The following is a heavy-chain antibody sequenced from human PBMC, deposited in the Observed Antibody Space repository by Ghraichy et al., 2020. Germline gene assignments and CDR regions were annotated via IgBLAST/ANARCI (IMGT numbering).Heavy chain of an antibody. J-gene: IGHJ6*02. CDR2: IYSGGST. CDR3: AGDYRAYYYYGMDV. CDR1: GFTVSSNY. V-gene: IGHV3-66*01. Sequence: GGSLRLSCAASGFTVSSNYMSWVRQAPGKGLEWVSVIYSGGSTYYADSVKGRFTISRDNSKNTLYLQMNSLRAEETAVYYCAGDYRAYYYYGMDVWGQGTTVTVSS. D-gene: IGHD4-11*01.